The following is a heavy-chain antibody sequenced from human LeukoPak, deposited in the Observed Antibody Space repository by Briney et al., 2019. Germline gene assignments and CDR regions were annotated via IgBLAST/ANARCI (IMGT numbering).Heavy chain of an antibody. J-gene: IGHJ4*02. Sequence: GASVKVSCNASASTFTDYYIHWVRQAPGQGPEWMGWINPKSGDRNYAQKFQGRVTMTRDTSINTVYMELSRLRSDDTAVYYCARRRRHDYWGQGTLVTVSS. CDR3: ARRRRHDY. V-gene: IGHV1-2*02. CDR1: ASTFTDYY. CDR2: INPKSGDR.